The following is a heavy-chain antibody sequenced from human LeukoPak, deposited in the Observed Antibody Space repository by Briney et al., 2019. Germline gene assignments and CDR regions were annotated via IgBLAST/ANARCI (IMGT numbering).Heavy chain of an antibody. Sequence: GGSLRLSCAASGFTFSSYAMSWVRQAPGKGLEGVSAISGSGGSTYYADSVKGRFTISRDNSKNTLYLQMNSLRAEDTAVYYCARADSSGYLSVGAFDIWGQGTMVTVSS. CDR3: ARADSSGYLSVGAFDI. D-gene: IGHD3-22*01. CDR1: GFTFSSYA. V-gene: IGHV3-23*01. J-gene: IGHJ3*02. CDR2: ISGSGGST.